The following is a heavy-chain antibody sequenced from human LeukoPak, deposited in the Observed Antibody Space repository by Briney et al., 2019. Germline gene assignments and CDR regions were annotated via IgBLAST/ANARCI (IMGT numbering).Heavy chain of an antibody. Sequence: PGGSLRLSCAASGFTFSSYAMSWVRQAPGKGLEWLSAIRGSGKDTYYADSVKGRFTISRDNSKNTLFLQMSSLRAEDTAVYFCAKYMTSMIRGAFDIWGQGTMVTVSS. CDR2: IRGSGKDT. CDR1: GFTFSSYA. CDR3: AKYMTSMIRGAFDI. V-gene: IGHV3-23*01. J-gene: IGHJ3*02. D-gene: IGHD3-10*01.